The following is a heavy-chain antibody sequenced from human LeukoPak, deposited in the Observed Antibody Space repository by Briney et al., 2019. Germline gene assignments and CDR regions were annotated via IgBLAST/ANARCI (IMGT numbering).Heavy chain of an antibody. CDR1: GFTFSSYW. D-gene: IGHD6-13*01. V-gene: IGHV3-74*01. J-gene: IGHJ6*02. CDR2: INSDGSST. CDR3: AKQRARIAAAGLYYYYGMDV. Sequence: GGSLRLSCAASGFTFSSYWMHWVREAPGKGLVWVSRINSDGSSTSYADSVKGRFTISRDNAKNSLYLQMNSLGAEDTAFYYCAKQRARIAAAGLYYYYGMDVWGQGTTVTVSS.